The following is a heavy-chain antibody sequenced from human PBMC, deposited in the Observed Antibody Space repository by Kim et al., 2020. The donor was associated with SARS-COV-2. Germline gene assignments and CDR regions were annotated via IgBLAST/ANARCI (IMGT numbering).Heavy chain of an antibody. V-gene: IGHV3-33*06. Sequence: GGSLRLSCAASGFTFSSYGMHWVRQAPGKGLEWVAVIWYDGSNKYYADSVKGRFTISRDNSKNTLYLQMNSLRAEDTAVYYCAKDEAYYYDSSGYPDYWGQGTLVTVSS. D-gene: IGHD3-22*01. CDR2: IWYDGSNK. CDR3: AKDEAYYYDSSGYPDY. CDR1: GFTFSSYG. J-gene: IGHJ4*02.